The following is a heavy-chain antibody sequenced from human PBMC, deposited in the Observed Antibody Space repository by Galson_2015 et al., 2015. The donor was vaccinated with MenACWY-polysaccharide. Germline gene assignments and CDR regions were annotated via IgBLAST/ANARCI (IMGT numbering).Heavy chain of an antibody. CDR2: LDGSGTNT. J-gene: IGHJ5*01. D-gene: IGHD4-23*01. CDR1: GFTFSTYG. CDR3: AKDASNSWFDS. Sequence: SLRLSCAASGFTFSTYGMGWVCQAPGKGLAWVSTLDGSGTNTYYADSVRGRFTLSRDNSKKMLYLQMNSLRAEDTALYYCAKDASNSWFDSWGQGTLVTVSS. V-gene: IGHV3-23*01.